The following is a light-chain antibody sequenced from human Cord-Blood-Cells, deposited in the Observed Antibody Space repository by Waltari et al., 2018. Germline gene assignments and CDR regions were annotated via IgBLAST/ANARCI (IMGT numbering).Light chain of an antibody. Sequence: DIQLTPSPSSLSASVRDRPSITCQASQSISSYLNWYQQKPGKAPKLLIYAASSLQSGVPSRFSGSGSGTDFTLTISSLQPEDFATYYCQQSYSTPYTFGQGTKLEIK. CDR1: QSISSY. J-gene: IGKJ2*01. CDR3: QQSYSTPYT. V-gene: IGKV1-39*01. CDR2: AAS.